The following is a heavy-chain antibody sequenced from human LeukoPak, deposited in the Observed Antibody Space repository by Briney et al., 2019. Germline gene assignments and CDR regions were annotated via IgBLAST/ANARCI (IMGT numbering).Heavy chain of an antibody. Sequence: SETLSRTCTVSGGSISSSSYYWGWIRQPPGKGLEWIGSIYYSGSTYYNPSLKSRVTISVDTSKNQFSLKLSSVTAADTAVHYCARGEGVAAAGCYFDYWGQGTLVTVSS. CDR1: GGSISSSSYY. CDR2: IYYSGST. CDR3: ARGEGVAAAGCYFDY. V-gene: IGHV4-39*07. J-gene: IGHJ4*02. D-gene: IGHD6-13*01.